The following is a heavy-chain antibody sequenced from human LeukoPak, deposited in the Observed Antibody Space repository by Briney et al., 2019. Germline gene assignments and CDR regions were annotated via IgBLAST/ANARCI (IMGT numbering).Heavy chain of an antibody. V-gene: IGHV3-21*01. CDR3: ARGRAMISPFDI. D-gene: IGHD3-22*01. CDR1: GFTFSSYS. J-gene: IGHJ3*02. Sequence: GGSLRLSCAASGFTFSSYSMNWVRQAPGKGLEWVSSISSSSSYIYYADSVKGRFTISRDNAKNSLYLQMNSLRAEDTAVYYCARGRAMISPFDIWGQGTMVTVSS. CDR2: ISSSSSYI.